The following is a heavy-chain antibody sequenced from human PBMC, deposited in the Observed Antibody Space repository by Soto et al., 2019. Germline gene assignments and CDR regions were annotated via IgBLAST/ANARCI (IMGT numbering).Heavy chain of an antibody. V-gene: IGHV4-59*11. CDR3: ARTNAFDI. CDR1: GGSISSHY. CDR2: ISYSGSP. J-gene: IGHJ3*02. Sequence: PSETLSLTCTVSGGSISSHYWSWIRQPPGRGLEWIGFISYSGSPNYSPSLKSRVTISEDTAKNQFSLKLKSMTAADTAVYYCARTNAFDIWGQGTMVTVSS.